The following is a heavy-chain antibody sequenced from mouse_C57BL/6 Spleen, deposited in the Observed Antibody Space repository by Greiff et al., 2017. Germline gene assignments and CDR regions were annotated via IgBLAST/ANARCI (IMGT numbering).Heavy chain of an antibody. CDR2: FYPGSGSI. CDR3: ARHEEDYYGSSYGYYYAMDY. Sequence: QVQLQQSGAELVKPGASVKLSCKASGYTFTEYTIHWVKQRSGQGLEWIGWFYPGSGSIKYNEKFKDKATLTADKSSSTVYMELSRLTSEDSAVXFCARHEEDYYGSSYGYYYAMDYWGQGTSVTVSS. CDR1: GYTFTEYT. D-gene: IGHD1-1*01. J-gene: IGHJ4*01. V-gene: IGHV1-62-2*01.